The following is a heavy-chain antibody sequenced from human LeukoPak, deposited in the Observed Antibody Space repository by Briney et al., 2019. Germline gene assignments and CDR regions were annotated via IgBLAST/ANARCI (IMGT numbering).Heavy chain of an antibody. Sequence: SVKVSCKASGGTFSSYAISWVRQAPGQGLEWMGRIIPIFGTANYAQKFQGRVTITTDESTSTAYMELSSLRSEDTAVYYCASPTTFRGSGLDHWGQGTLVTVSS. D-gene: IGHD3-3*01. V-gene: IGHV1-69*05. CDR2: IIPIFGTA. CDR3: ASPTTFRGSGLDH. J-gene: IGHJ4*02. CDR1: GGTFSSYA.